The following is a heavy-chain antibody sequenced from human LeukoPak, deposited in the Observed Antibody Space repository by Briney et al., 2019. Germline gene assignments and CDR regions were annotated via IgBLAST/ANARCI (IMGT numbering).Heavy chain of an antibody. CDR3: ARGYGYNDY. D-gene: IGHD5-24*01. CDR2: ISASGGST. Sequence: GGSLRLSCAASGFTFSSFATSCVRQAPGKGLEWVSGISASGGSTYYADSVKGRFTISRDNSKNTLYLQMNSLRAEDTAMYYCARGYGYNDYWGQGTLVTVSS. J-gene: IGHJ4*02. CDR1: GFTFSSFA. V-gene: IGHV3-23*01.